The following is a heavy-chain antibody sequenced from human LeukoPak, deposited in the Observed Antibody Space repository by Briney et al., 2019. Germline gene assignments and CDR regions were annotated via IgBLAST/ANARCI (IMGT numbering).Heavy chain of an antibody. V-gene: IGHV3-9*01. CDR1: GFTFDDYA. D-gene: IGHD3-10*01. CDR2: ISWNSGSI. Sequence: PGGSLRLSCAASGFTFDDYAMHWVRQAPGKGLEWVSGISWNSGSIGYADSVKGRFTISRDNAKNSLYLQMNSLRAEDTALYYCAKDIVAYYGSGSLFDYWGQGTLVTVSS. CDR3: AKDIVAYYGSGSLFDY. J-gene: IGHJ4*02.